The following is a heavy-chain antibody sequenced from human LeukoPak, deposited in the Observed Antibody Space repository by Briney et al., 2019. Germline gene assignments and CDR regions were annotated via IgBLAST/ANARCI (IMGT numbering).Heavy chain of an antibody. J-gene: IGHJ3*02. CDR1: GFTFSSYG. V-gene: IGHV3-30*18. Sequence: GGSLRLSCAASGFTFSSYGMHWVRQAPGKGLEWVAVISYDGSNKYYADSVKGRFTISRDNSKNTLYLQMNSLRAEDSAVYYCAKKLLGANFAFDMWGQGTMVTVSS. CDR2: ISYDGSNK. D-gene: IGHD1-26*01. CDR3: AKKLLGANFAFDM.